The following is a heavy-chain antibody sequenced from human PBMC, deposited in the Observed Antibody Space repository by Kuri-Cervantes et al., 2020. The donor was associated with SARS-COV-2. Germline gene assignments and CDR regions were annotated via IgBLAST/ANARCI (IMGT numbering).Heavy chain of an antibody. CDR1: GFTFSSYS. J-gene: IGHJ4*02. V-gene: IGHV3-48*04. CDR2: ISSSSSTI. Sequence: GGSLRLSCAASGFTFSSYSMNWVRQAPGKGLEWVSYISSSSSTIYYADSVKGRFTISRDNAKNSLYLQMNSLRAEDTAVYYCARVGFGYYDSSGYSDYWGQGTLVTVSS. D-gene: IGHD3-22*01. CDR3: ARVGFGYYDSSGYSDY.